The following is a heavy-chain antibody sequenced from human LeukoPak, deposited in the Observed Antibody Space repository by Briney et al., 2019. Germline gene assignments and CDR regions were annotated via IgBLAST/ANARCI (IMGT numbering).Heavy chain of an antibody. D-gene: IGHD2-15*01. V-gene: IGHV4-34*01. Sequence: PSETLSLTCAVYGGSFSGYYWSWIRQPPGKGLEWIWEINHSGSTNYNPSLKSRVTISVDTSKNQFSLKLSSVTAADTAVYYCARGPGYCSGGSCYGVYYYYGMDVWGQGTTVTVSS. CDR3: ARGPGYCSGGSCYGVYYYYGMDV. CDR2: INHSGST. CDR1: GGSFSGYY. J-gene: IGHJ6*02.